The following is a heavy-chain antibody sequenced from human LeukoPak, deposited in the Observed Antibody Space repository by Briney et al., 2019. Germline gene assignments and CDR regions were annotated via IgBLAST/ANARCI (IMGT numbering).Heavy chain of an antibody. Sequence: PSETLSLTCTVSGGSISSGGYYWSWIRQHPGKGLEWIGYIYYSGSTYYNPSLKSRVTISVDTSKNQFSLKLSSVTAADTAVYYCARGITGTPSNWFDPWGQGTLVTVSS. CDR2: IYYSGST. J-gene: IGHJ5*02. CDR1: GGSISSGGYY. D-gene: IGHD1-20*01. CDR3: ARGITGTPSNWFDP. V-gene: IGHV4-31*03.